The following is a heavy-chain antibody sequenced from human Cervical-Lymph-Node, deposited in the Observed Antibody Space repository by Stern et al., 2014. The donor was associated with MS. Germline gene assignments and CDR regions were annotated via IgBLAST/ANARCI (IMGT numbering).Heavy chain of an antibody. D-gene: IGHD2-15*01. CDR2: VWYDGSHK. Sequence: DQLVESGGGVVQPGRSLRLSCAASGFTFSSYGMYWVRQAPGTGLGWGAVVWYDGSHKFCADSVKGRFTISRDNSKNTLYLQMNSLRAEDTAVYYCARDGYCSGGSCYSYFDSWGQGTLVTVSS. CDR3: ARDGYCSGGSCYSYFDS. CDR1: GFTFSSYG. J-gene: IGHJ4*02. V-gene: IGHV3-33*01.